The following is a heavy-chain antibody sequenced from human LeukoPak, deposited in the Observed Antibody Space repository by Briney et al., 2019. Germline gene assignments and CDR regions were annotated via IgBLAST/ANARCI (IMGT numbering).Heavy chain of an antibody. CDR3: ARVSTDAFDI. J-gene: IGHJ3*02. CDR2: IYWNGVST. V-gene: IGHV3-20*04. Sequence: PGGSLRLSCAASGFTFTAYTINWVRQPPGKGLEWVSGIYWNGVSTGYVDSVKGRFTISRDNAKNSLYLQMNSLRAEDTAMYYCARVSTDAFDIWGQGTMVSVSS. D-gene: IGHD3-16*02. CDR1: GFTFTAYT.